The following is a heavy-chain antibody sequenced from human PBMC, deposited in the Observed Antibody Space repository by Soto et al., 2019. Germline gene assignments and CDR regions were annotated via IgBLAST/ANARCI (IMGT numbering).Heavy chain of an antibody. V-gene: IGHV3-30-3*01. CDR3: AIAETTGTSPPGNYGMDV. J-gene: IGHJ6*02. Sequence: PGGSLRLSCAASGFTFSSYAMHWVRQAPGKGLEWVAVISYDGSNKYYADSVKGRFTISRDNSKNTLYLQMNSLRAEDTAVYYSAIAETTGTSPPGNYGMDVWGQGTTVTVSS. CDR1: GFTFSSYA. D-gene: IGHD1-1*01. CDR2: ISYDGSNK.